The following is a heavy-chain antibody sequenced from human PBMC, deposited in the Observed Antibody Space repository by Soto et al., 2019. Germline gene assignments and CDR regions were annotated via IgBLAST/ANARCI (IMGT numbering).Heavy chain of an antibody. D-gene: IGHD3-10*01. V-gene: IGHV3-74*01. CDR2: IDKVGTDS. J-gene: IGHJ6*03. CDR1: EFTFSGRS. Sequence: EVQLVESGGGLVQPGGSLRLACAAAEFTFSGRSVHWVRQAPGKGLVWVSGIDKVGTDSTYADSVKGRFTSSRDNAKNTVYLQMNSLRVEDTAVYYCARGWFGPDVWGKGTTVTVSS. CDR3: ARGWFGPDV.